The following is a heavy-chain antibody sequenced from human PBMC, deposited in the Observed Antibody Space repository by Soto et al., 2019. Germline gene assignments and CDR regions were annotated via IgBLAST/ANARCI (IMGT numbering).Heavy chain of an antibody. CDR1: GGSISRSDTYY. Sequence: QLQLHESGPGLVEPSETLSLTCTVSGGSISRSDTYYWGWIRQRPGKGLEWIGSIYYTGSTYYTPSLKSRVTISVDTSKNQFSLKLSSVTAADTTVYYCAREGGNGNYFGYWGQGSLVTVSS. D-gene: IGHD1-1*01. J-gene: IGHJ4*02. CDR2: IYYTGST. CDR3: AREGGNGNYFGY. V-gene: IGHV4-39*02.